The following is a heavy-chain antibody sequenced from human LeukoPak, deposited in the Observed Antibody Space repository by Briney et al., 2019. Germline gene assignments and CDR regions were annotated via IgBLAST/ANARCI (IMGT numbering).Heavy chain of an antibody. CDR2: ISGSGGST. J-gene: IGHJ4*02. CDR1: GFTFSSYG. D-gene: IGHD3-22*01. Sequence: GGSLRLSCAASGFTFSSYGMSWVRQAPGKGLEWVSAISGSGGSTYYADSVKGRFTISRDNSKNTLYLQMNSLRAEDTAVYYCAKNPIEPRNKYYYDSSGYYDIDYWGQGTLVTVSS. V-gene: IGHV3-23*01. CDR3: AKNPIEPRNKYYYDSSGYYDIDY.